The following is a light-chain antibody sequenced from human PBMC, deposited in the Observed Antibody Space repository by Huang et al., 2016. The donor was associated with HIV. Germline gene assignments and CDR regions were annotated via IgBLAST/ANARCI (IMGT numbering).Light chain of an antibody. J-gene: IGKJ2*01. Sequence: DIQMTQSPSTLSASVGDRVTITCRASQSISSWLAWYQQKPGEAPKLLIYKASNLETGVSSRFAGSGSGTEFTLTISSLQPDDSASYYCQLYNSFSTFGQGTKL. V-gene: IGKV1-5*03. CDR1: QSISSW. CDR3: QLYNSFST. CDR2: KAS.